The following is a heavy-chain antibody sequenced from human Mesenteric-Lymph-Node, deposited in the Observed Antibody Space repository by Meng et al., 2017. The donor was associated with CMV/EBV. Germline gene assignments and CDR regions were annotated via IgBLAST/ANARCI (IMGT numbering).Heavy chain of an antibody. Sequence: GESLKISCAASGFIFSSYAMTWVRQAPGKGLECVSGISGSGGSTYYADSVKGRFTISRDNSKNTLYLQMNSLKTEDTAVYYCTTDPNQLLFYYYYYGMDVWGQGTTVTVSS. CDR2: ISGSGGST. CDR3: TTDPNQLLFYYYYYGMDV. J-gene: IGHJ6*02. CDR1: GFIFSSYA. D-gene: IGHD2-2*01. V-gene: IGHV3-23*01.